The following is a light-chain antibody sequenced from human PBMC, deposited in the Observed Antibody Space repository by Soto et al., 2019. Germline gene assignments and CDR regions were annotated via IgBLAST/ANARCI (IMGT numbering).Light chain of an antibody. CDR2: DST. J-gene: IGKJ5*01. CDR1: QSIHTS. CDR3: QQRNVGTPIT. Sequence: VFAQSPAPVSLSPRERATLSSKASQSIHTSLAWYQQKPGQPPRLVVYDSTLRANGVPDRFGGSRSGTEFTLTINNLEPEDFAVYYCQQRNVGTPITFGQGTRLENK. V-gene: IGKV3-11*01.